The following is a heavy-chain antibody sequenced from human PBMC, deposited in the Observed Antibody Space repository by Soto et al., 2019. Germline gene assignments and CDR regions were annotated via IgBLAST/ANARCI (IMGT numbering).Heavy chain of an antibody. D-gene: IGHD3-3*01. CDR2: ISSSSSTI. J-gene: IGHJ6*02. CDR3: ARSYYDFWSGYYSYYYYYGMDV. CDR1: GFTFSSYS. V-gene: IGHV3-48*02. Sequence: PGESLRLSCEASGFTFSSYSLNWIRQAPGQGLELVSYISSSSSTIYYADSVKGRFTISRDNAKNSLYLQMNSLRDEDTAVYYCARSYYDFWSGYYSYYYYYGMDVWGQGT.